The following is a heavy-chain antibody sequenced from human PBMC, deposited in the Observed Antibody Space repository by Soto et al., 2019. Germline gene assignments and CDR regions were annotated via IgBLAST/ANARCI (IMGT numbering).Heavy chain of an antibody. CDR1: GFTFNNYW. D-gene: IGHD6-19*01. CDR2: IHSDGSST. V-gene: IGHV3-74*01. J-gene: IGHJ4*02. Sequence: EVQLVESGGGLVQPGGSLRLSCAASGFTFNNYWMHWVRQAPGKGLVWVSHIHSDGSSTTYADSVKGRFTISRDNAKNTVYLQMNGLRAEDTAVYYCARGGAGSFDCWGQGALVTVSS. CDR3: ARGGAGSFDC.